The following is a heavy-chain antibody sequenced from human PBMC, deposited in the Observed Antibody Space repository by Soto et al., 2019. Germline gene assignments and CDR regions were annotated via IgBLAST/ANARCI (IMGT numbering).Heavy chain of an antibody. CDR1: GGSIDSGGFY. J-gene: IGHJ4*02. CDR2: IYYTGNT. CDR3: ARSIVGGNSRQGLGY. D-gene: IGHD1-26*01. Sequence: QVQLQESGPGLVKPSQTLSLTCTVSGGSIDSGGFYWSWIRQHPGKGLEWIGYIYYTGNTFYNPSLWSRVTISVDTSKNQFSLSLNSVTAADTAVYYCARSIVGGNSRQGLGYWGQGTLVTVSS. V-gene: IGHV4-31*03.